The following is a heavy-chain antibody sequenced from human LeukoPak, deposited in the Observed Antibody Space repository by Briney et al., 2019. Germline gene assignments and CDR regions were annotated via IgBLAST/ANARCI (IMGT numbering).Heavy chain of an antibody. D-gene: IGHD6-13*01. CDR3: ARDPGSSSIWPEYFHH. CDR1: GFTFSIYS. V-gene: IGHV3-7*04. J-gene: IGHJ1*01. Sequence: GGSLRLSCAASGFTFSIYSMNWVRQAPGKGLEWVANIKQDGSENYFVDSVKGRFTISRDNAKNSLYLQMNSLRAEDTAVYYCARDPGSSSIWPEYFHHWGQGTLVTVSS. CDR2: IKQDGSEN.